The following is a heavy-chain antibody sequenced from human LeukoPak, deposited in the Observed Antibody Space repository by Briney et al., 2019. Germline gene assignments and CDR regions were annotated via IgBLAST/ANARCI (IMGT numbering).Heavy chain of an antibody. CDR2: IYYSGST. D-gene: IGHD6-19*01. CDR3: ARDQAVAGSGAFDI. CDR1: GGSISTSNYY. J-gene: IGHJ3*02. V-gene: IGHV4-39*07. Sequence: SETLSLTCTVSGGSISTSNYYWGWLRQPPGTGLEWIGSIYYSGSTYYNPSLKSRVTISVDTSKNQFSLKLSSVTAADTAVYYCARDQAVAGSGAFDIWGQGTMVTVSS.